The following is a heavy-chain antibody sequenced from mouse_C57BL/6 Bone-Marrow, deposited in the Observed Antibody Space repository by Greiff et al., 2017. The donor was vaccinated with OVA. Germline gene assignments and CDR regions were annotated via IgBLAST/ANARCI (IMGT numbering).Heavy chain of an antibody. CDR3: TRDDYYGSSFYWYFDV. CDR1: GFTFSSYA. J-gene: IGHJ1*03. Sequence: EVKLVESGEGLVKPGGSLKLSCAASGFTFSSYAMSWVRQTPEKRLEWVAYISSGGDYIYYADTVKGRFTISRDNARNTLYLQMSSLKSEDTAMYYCTRDDYYGSSFYWYFDVWGTGTTVTVSS. CDR2: ISSGGDYI. V-gene: IGHV5-9-1*02. D-gene: IGHD1-1*01.